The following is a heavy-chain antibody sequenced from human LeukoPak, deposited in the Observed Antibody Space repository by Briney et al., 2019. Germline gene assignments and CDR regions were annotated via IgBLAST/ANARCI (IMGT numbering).Heavy chain of an antibody. Sequence: GASVKVSCKASGYTFTSYYMHWVRQAPGQGLEWMGIINPSGGSTNYAQKLQGRVTMTTDTSTSTAYMELRSLRSDDTAVYYCARVWALVGANYYWGQGTLGTVSS. CDR2: INPSGGST. V-gene: IGHV1-46*01. D-gene: IGHD1-26*01. CDR1: GYTFTSYY. J-gene: IGHJ4*02. CDR3: ARVWALVGANYY.